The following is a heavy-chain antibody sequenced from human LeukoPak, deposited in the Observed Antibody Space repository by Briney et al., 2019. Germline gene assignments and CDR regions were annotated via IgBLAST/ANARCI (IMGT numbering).Heavy chain of an antibody. D-gene: IGHD3-10*01. J-gene: IGHJ4*02. CDR3: ARDFSYYGSGSFPDY. V-gene: IGHV1-2*02. CDR2: INPNSGGT. CDR1: GYTFTGYY. Sequence: ASVKVSCKASGYTFTGYYMHWVRPAPGQGLEWMGWINPNSGGTNYAQKFQGRVTMTRDTSISTAYMELSRLRSDDTAVYYCARDFSYYGSGSFPDYWGQGTLVTVSS.